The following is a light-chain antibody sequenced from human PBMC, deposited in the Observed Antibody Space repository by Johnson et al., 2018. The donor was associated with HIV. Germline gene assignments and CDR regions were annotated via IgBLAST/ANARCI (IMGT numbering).Light chain of an antibody. Sequence: QSVLTQPPSVSAASGQKVDISCSGGSSNIENNYVSWYQHLPQRAPKLLISDNNNRPSWIPDRFSGSKSGASATLDIPGLQTGDEATYYCGTWDNSLNVYVFGTGTKVTVL. V-gene: IGLV1-51*01. J-gene: IGLJ1*01. CDR2: DNN. CDR3: GTWDNSLNVYV. CDR1: SSNIENNY.